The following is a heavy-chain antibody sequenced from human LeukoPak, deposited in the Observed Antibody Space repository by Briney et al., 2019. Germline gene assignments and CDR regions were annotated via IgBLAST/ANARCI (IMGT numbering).Heavy chain of an antibody. CDR1: GFTFSSYA. CDR2: ISYDGSNK. Sequence: GGSLRLSCAASGFTFSSYAMHWVRQAPGKGLEWVAVISYDGSNKYYADSVKGRFTISRDNSKNTLYLQMNSLRAEDTAVYYRAREEVSIAAADYYYGMDVWGQGTTVTVSS. V-gene: IGHV3-30*04. J-gene: IGHJ6*02. D-gene: IGHD6-13*01. CDR3: AREEVSIAAADYYYGMDV.